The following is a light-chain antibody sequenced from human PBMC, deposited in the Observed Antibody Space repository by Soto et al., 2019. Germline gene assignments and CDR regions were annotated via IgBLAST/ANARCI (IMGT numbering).Light chain of an antibody. CDR3: SSYTSSSTRV. CDR1: XXXVGGYNY. V-gene: IGLV2-14*01. CDR2: DVS. Sequence: QSALTQPASVSGSPGQSITISXXXTXXXVGGYNYVSWYQQHPGKAPKLIIYDVSNRPSGVSNRFSGSKSGSTASLTISGLQAEDEADYYCSSYTSSSTRVFGGGTKVTVL. J-gene: IGLJ3*02.